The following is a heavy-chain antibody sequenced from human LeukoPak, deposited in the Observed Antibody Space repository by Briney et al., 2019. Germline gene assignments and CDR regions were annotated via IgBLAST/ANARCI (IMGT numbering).Heavy chain of an antibody. CDR2: INPDGGNT. D-gene: IGHD3-10*01. CDR3: ARALVNPTLDS. Sequence: ASVKVSCKASGDTFSNYAISWVRQAPGQGLEWVGQINPDGGNTRYAQRFHGRVILSTDMSTSTVYMEVSSLRSDDTAVYYCARALVNPTLDSWGQGTLVTVSS. V-gene: IGHV1-46*01. J-gene: IGHJ5*01. CDR1: GDTFSNYA.